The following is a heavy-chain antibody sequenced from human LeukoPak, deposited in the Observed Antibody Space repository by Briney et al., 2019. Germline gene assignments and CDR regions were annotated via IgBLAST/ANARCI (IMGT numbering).Heavy chain of an antibody. CDR3: ASPVKYYDTWSGYPPFDY. Sequence: SVKVSCKASGGTFSSYAISWVRQAPGQGLEWMGGIIPIFGTANYAQKFQGRVTITADESTSTAYMELSSLRSEDTAVYYCASPVKYYDTWSGYPPFDYWGQGTLVTVSS. CDR1: GGTFSSYA. V-gene: IGHV1-69*13. J-gene: IGHJ4*02. CDR2: IIPIFGTA. D-gene: IGHD3-3*01.